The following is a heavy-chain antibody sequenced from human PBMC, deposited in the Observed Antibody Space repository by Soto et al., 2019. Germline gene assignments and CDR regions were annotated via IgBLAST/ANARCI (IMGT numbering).Heavy chain of an antibody. CDR2: IKSKTDGGTA. J-gene: IGHJ4*02. Sequence: EVQLVESGGGLVKPGGSLRLSCAASGFTFGNAWMNWVRQTPGKGLEWVGRIKSKTDGGTADYAAPVKGRFTISRDDSKNALYLQINSLKTEDTAVYYCTTDRGHMYDFDYWGQGTLVPVSS. V-gene: IGHV3-15*01. D-gene: IGHD5-18*01. CDR3: TTDRGHMYDFDY. CDR1: GFTFGNAW.